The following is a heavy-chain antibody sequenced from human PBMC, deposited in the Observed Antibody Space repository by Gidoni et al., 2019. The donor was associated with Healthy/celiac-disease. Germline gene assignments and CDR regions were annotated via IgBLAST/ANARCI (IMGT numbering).Heavy chain of an antibody. CDR3: ARAPLADYDILTGYPHYYYYCGMDV. V-gene: IGHV4-59*01. CDR1: GGSISSYD. D-gene: IGHD3-9*01. J-gene: IGHJ6*02. CDR2: IYYSGST. Sequence: QVQLQESGTGLVKPSETLSLTCTVSGGSISSYDWSWIRQPPGKGLEWIGYIYYSGSTNYNPSLKSRVTISVDTSKNQFSLKLSSVTAADTAVYYCARAPLADYDILTGYPHYYYYCGMDVWGQGTTVTVSS.